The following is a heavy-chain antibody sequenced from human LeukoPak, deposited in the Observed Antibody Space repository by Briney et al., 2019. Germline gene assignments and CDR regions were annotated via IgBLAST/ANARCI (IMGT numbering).Heavy chain of an antibody. Sequence: GGSLRLSCAASGFTFSDAWMYWVRQAPGKGLEWVGRIKSEVDGGTTDYTAPVKGRFTISRDDSKDTLYLQMNSLKTEDTAVYYCTKDAPYYYGSGSKTDAFDLWGQGTRVTVSS. CDR1: GFTFSDAW. D-gene: IGHD3-10*01. V-gene: IGHV3-15*01. J-gene: IGHJ3*01. CDR3: TKDAPYYYGSGSKTDAFDL. CDR2: IKSEVDGGTT.